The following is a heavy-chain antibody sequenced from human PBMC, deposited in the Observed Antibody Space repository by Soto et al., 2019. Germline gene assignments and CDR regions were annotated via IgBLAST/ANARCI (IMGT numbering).Heavy chain of an antibody. CDR2: ISYDGSNK. D-gene: IGHD4-4*01. CDR1: GFTFSTYA. Sequence: GGSLRLSCAASGFTFSTYAMHWVRQAPGKGLEWVAVISYDGSNKYYADSVKGRFTISRDNSKNTLYLQMNSLRLEDTAVYYCARPLWRDDYNWGYFDLWGRGTLVTVSS. V-gene: IGHV3-30-3*01. CDR3: ARPLWRDDYNWGYFDL. J-gene: IGHJ2*01.